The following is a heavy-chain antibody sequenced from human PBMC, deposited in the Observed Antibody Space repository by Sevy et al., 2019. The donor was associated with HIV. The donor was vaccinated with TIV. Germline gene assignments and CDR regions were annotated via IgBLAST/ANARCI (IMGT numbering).Heavy chain of an antibody. CDR3: ASLPNNYYDSGGYSGNDAFDI. Sequence: GGSLRLSCAASGFTFSSYGMHWVRQAPGKGLEWVVVIWNDRSNKEYANSVKGRFTISRDNSKNTLYLQMNSLRAEDTAVYYCASLPNNYYDSGGYSGNDAFDIWGQGTMVTVSS. CDR1: GFTFSSYG. D-gene: IGHD3-22*01. J-gene: IGHJ3*02. CDR2: IWNDRSNK. V-gene: IGHV3-33*01.